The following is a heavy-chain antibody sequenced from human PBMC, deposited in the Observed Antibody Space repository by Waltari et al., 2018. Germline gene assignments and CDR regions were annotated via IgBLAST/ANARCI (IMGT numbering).Heavy chain of an antibody. CDR2: IKRNTHIETT. D-gene: IGHD2-15*01. CDR3: TTEKCTGGSCLKHAFDV. J-gene: IGHJ3*01. Sequence: EVQLVESGGGLVKPGGSLRLSCAASGSSFSDAWMTWVRQAPGKWLECVGRIKRNTHIETTDSAAPVQGRFTILREDSKNTVYLQMNSLKTEDTALYFCTTEKCTGGSCLKHAFDVWGQGTMVTVAS. CDR1: GSSFSDAW. V-gene: IGHV3-15*01.